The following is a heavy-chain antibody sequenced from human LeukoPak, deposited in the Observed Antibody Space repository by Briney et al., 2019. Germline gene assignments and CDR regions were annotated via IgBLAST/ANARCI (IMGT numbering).Heavy chain of an antibody. CDR2: INWNGGST. Sequence: GGSLRLSCAASGFTFDDYGMSWVRQAPGKGLEWVSGINWNGGSTGYADSVKGRFTISRDNAKNSLYLQMNSLRAEDTAVYYCARDPEWLRLGYYYYMDVWGKGTTVTVSS. CDR1: GFTFDDYG. V-gene: IGHV3-20*04. CDR3: ARDPEWLRLGYYYYMDV. J-gene: IGHJ6*03. D-gene: IGHD5-12*01.